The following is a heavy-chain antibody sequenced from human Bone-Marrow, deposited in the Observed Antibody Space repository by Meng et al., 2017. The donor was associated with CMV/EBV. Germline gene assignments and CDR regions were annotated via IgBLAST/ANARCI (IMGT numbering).Heavy chain of an antibody. J-gene: IGHJ6*02. D-gene: IGHD6-6*01. CDR3: ARGETYSSSSHYYYGMDV. CDR2: IIPIFGTA. Sequence: SVKVSCKASGGTFSSYAISWVRQAPGQGLEWMGGIIPIFGTANYAQKFQGRVTITTDESTSTAYMELSSLRSEDTAAYYCARGETYSSSSHYYYGMDVWGQGTTVTVYS. CDR1: GGTFSSYA. V-gene: IGHV1-69*05.